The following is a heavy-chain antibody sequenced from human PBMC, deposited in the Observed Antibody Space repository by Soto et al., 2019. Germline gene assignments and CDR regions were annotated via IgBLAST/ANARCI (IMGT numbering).Heavy chain of an antibody. D-gene: IGHD6-19*01. Sequence: QVQLQESGPGLVKPSETLSLTCTVSGDSISTYYWSWIRQPPGKGLEWIGYLYHSGSNINYNPSLRSRVTISADTSRNQFSLRLISVTAADTAIYYCARDRKPSEWLGLDYWSQGTLVTFSS. CDR3: ARDRKPSEWLGLDY. V-gene: IGHV4-59*01. J-gene: IGHJ4*02. CDR1: GDSISTYY. CDR2: LYHSGSNI.